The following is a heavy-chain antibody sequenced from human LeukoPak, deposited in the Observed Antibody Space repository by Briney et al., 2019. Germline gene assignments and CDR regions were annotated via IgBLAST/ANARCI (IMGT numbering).Heavy chain of an antibody. V-gene: IGHV4-59*01. J-gene: IGHJ6*02. D-gene: IGHD3-10*01. CDR1: GGSISSYY. Sequence: SETLSLTCTVSGGSISSYYWSWIRQPPGKGLEWIGYIYYSGSTNYNPSLKSRVTISVDTSKNQFSLKLSSVTAADTAVYYCASSRGGTMVRGVMYYYYGLDVWGQGTTVTVSS. CDR3: ASSRGGTMVRGVMYYYYGLDV. CDR2: IYYSGST.